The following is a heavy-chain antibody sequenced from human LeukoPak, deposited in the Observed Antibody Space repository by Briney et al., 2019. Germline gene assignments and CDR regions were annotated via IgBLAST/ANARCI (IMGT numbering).Heavy chain of an antibody. CDR3: ARDLDSSSWGNWFDP. J-gene: IGHJ5*02. V-gene: IGHV3-7*01. CDR2: IKEDGSEK. D-gene: IGHD6-13*01. CDR1: GFSFSTYW. Sequence: GGSLRLSCVASGFSFSTYWMSWVRQAPGKGLEWVANIKEDGSEKKYVDSVKGRFTISRDNAKNSLYLQMNSLRADDTAMYYRARDLDSSSWGNWFDPWGQGTLVTVSS.